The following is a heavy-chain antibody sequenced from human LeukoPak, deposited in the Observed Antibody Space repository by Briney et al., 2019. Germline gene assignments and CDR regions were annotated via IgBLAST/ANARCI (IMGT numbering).Heavy chain of an antibody. CDR3: AKAWNYYDSSGYYYFDY. CDR1: GFTFSSYA. D-gene: IGHD3-22*01. V-gene: IGHV3-23*01. CDR2: LSGSGGNT. J-gene: IGHJ4*02. Sequence: GSLRLSCTASGFTFSSYAMSWVRQAPGKGLEWVSALSGSGGNTYYADSVKGRFTISRDNSKNTLYLQMNSLRAEDTAVYYCAKAWNYYDSSGYYYFDYWGQGTLVTVSS.